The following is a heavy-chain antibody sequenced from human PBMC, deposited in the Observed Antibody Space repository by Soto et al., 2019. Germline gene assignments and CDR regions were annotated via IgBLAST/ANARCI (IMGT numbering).Heavy chain of an antibody. CDR1: GYTFTTYD. Sequence: QVQLVQSGAEVKKPGASVKVSCKTSGYTFTTYDISWVRQAPGQGLEWMGWISAYNGNTNYAQGLQGRVTMTTDTSTSTADMELRSPKSDDTAVYNCARGGPALWFDPWGQGTLVTVSS. CDR2: ISAYNGNT. CDR3: ARGGPALWFDP. D-gene: IGHD2-2*01. J-gene: IGHJ5*02. V-gene: IGHV1-18*01.